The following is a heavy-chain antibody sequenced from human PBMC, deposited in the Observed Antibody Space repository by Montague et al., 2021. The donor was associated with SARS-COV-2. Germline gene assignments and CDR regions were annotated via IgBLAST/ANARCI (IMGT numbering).Heavy chain of an antibody. D-gene: IGHD6-13*01. CDR1: GGSISDSNYL. V-gene: IGHV4-39*07. J-gene: IGHJ4*02. CDR3: ARSLISASGTGSNFDS. CDR2: IHYSGT. Sequence: SETLSLTCTVSGGSISDSNYLWGWIRQPPGKGLEWIGDIHYSGTYYNPSLRSRVTMSRDLSENQFSLRLRSVTAADTALYYCARSLISASGTGSNFDSWGQGTLVAVS.